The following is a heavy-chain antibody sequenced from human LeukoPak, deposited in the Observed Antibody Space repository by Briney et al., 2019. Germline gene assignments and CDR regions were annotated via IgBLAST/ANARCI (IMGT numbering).Heavy chain of an antibody. V-gene: IGHV4-59*08. CDR3: ARHNYYGSGSTIDY. Sequence: PSETLSLTCTVSGGSISSYYWSWIRQPPGKGLEWIGYIYYSGSTNYNPSLKSRVTISVDTSKNQFSLKLSSVTAADTAVHYCARHNYYGSGSTIDYWGQGTLVTVSS. D-gene: IGHD3-10*01. CDR2: IYYSGST. J-gene: IGHJ4*02. CDR1: GGSISSYY.